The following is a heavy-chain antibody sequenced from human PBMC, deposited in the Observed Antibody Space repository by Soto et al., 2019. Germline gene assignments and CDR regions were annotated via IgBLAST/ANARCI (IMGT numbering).Heavy chain of an antibody. CDR3: ARGRTVRNYFDVSSDYFYLTYTSFHGTKATDS. CDR1: GDSISTFY. D-gene: IGHD3-22*01. CDR2: VYYTGST. J-gene: IGHJ5*01. V-gene: IGHV4-59*01. Sequence: SDTLSLTFTVSGDSISTFYWGWMRQSPGKELEWIGYVYYTGSTNYNPSLKSRVTISVDRSKNQFSLKLTSANAADMAVYYCARGRTVRNYFDVSSDYFYLTYTSFHGTKATDS.